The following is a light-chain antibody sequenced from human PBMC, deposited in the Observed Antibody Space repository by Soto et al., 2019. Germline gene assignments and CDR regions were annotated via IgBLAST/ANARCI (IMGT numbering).Light chain of an antibody. CDR1: SSDVGGYNY. J-gene: IGLJ2*01. CDR2: DVS. Sequence: QSALTQPASVSGSPGQSITISCTGTSSDVGGYNYVSWYQQHPGKAPQLMIYDVSSRLSGVSHRFSGSKSGTTASLSISGLQAEDEACYFCSSYTAITTTRVFGGGTKLTVL. V-gene: IGLV2-14*03. CDR3: SSYTAITTTRV.